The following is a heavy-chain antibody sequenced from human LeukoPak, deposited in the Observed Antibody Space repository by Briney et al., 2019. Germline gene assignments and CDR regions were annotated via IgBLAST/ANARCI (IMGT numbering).Heavy chain of an antibody. D-gene: IGHD1-14*01. V-gene: IGHV4-59*01. CDR2: IYYSGST. CDR1: GGPISSYY. J-gene: IGHJ5*02. CDR3: ARITPGNWFDP. Sequence: SETLSLTCTVSGGPISSYYWSWIRQPPGKGLEWIGYIYYSGSTDYNPSLKSRVTISVDTSKNQFSLKLSSVTAADTAVYYCARITPGNWFDPWGQGTLVTVSS.